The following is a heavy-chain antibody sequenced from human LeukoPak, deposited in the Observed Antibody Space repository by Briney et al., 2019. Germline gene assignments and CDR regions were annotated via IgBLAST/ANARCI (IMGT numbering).Heavy chain of an antibody. Sequence: GGSLRLSCAASGFTFSRFGMYWGRQAPGKGLEWVAVIWYDGSNKYYADSVKGRFTISRDNSKNTLYLEMNSLRAEDTAVYYCARDYYYDSSGYWDYYFDYWGQGTLVSVSS. V-gene: IGHV3-33*07. CDR3: ARDYYYDSSGYWDYYFDY. CDR2: IWYDGSNK. CDR1: GFTFSRFG. D-gene: IGHD3-22*01. J-gene: IGHJ4*02.